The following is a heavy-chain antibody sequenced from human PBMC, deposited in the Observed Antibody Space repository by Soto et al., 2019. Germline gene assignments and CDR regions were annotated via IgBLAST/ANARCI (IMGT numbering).Heavy chain of an antibody. CDR2: IYHGGSP. Sequence: QVLLQESGPGLVKPSGTLALTCTVSGASISSDNWSGWFRLPPGKGLEWIGEIYHGGSPNSNPSLKSRLTMSADESKNYFSLHLSSVTAADTAIYYCARVRAASLLRVVIINWGQGALVSVSS. V-gene: IGHV4-4*02. J-gene: IGHJ4*02. CDR1: GASISSDNW. D-gene: IGHD3-10*01. CDR3: ARVRAASLLRVVIIN.